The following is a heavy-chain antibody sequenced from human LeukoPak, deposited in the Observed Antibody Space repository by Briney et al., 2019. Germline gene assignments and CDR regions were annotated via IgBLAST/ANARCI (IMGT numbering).Heavy chain of an antibody. Sequence: GGSLRLSCTASGFTFSDYWMTWVRQAPGKGLEWVANIKQDGSAKYYVDSVKGRFTISRDNAKNSLYPQMDSLRVEGTATYYCARWRGSTSERSDYWGQGTLVTVSS. D-gene: IGHD2-2*01. J-gene: IGHJ4*02. V-gene: IGHV3-7*01. CDR1: GFTFSDYW. CDR2: IKQDGSAK. CDR3: ARWRGSTSERSDY.